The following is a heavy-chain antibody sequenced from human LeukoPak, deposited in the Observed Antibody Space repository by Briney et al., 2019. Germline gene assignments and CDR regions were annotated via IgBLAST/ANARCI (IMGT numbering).Heavy chain of an antibody. V-gene: IGHV3-21*01. CDR3: ARVAVAGPTGWFDS. CDR2: ISSTSAYI. Sequence: TGGSLRLSCAASGFALNAYSLTRVRQAPGKGLEWVSSISSTSAYIHYAESVKGRFTISRDNIDNVVYLQMNSLRVEDTAVYFCARVAVAGPTGWFDSWGQGTLVTVSS. D-gene: IGHD6-19*01. CDR1: GFALNAYS. J-gene: IGHJ5*01.